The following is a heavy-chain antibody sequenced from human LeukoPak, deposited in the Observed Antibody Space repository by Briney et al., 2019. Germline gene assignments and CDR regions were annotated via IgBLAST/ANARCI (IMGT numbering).Heavy chain of an antibody. CDR2: ISGSSGST. J-gene: IGHJ4*02. CDR1: GFTFSSYA. D-gene: IGHD5-18*01. Sequence: GGSLRLSCAASGFTFSSYAMSWVRQAPGKGLEWVSVISGSSGSTYYADSVKGRFTISRDNSKNTLYLQMNSLRAEDTAVYYCAKGDTPMVRRYYFDYWGQGTLVTVSS. V-gene: IGHV3-23*01. CDR3: AKGDTPMVRRYYFDY.